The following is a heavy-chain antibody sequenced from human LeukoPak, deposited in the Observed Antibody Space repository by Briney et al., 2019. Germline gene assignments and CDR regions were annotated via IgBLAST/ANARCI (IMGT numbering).Heavy chain of an antibody. Sequence: PGGSLRLSCAASGFTFDKYGMSWVRQTPEKGLEWVSGINWNGGSIGYADSVKGRFTISRDNAKNSLYLQMNSLRAEDTAVYYCARDGAAAGSDFDYWGQGTLVTVSS. D-gene: IGHD6-13*01. CDR3: ARDGAAAGSDFDY. CDR1: GFTFDKYG. V-gene: IGHV3-20*04. CDR2: INWNGGSI. J-gene: IGHJ4*02.